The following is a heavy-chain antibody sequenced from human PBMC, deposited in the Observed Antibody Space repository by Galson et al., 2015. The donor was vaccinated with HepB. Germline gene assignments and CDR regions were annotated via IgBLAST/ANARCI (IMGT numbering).Heavy chain of an antibody. CDR1: GFTFSNAW. V-gene: IGHV3-15*01. Sequence: SLRLSCAASGFTFSNAWMSWVRQAPGKGLEWVGRIKSKTDGGTTDYAAPVKGRFTISRDDSKNTLYLQMNSLKTEDTAVYYCTTHYYDSSGYYYEGGIDYWGQGTLVTVSS. CDR2: IKSKTDGGTT. J-gene: IGHJ4*02. CDR3: TTHYYDSSGYYYEGGIDY. D-gene: IGHD3-22*01.